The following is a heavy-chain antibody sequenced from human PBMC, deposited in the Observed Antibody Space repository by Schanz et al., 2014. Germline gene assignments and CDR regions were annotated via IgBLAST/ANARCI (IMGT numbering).Heavy chain of an antibody. J-gene: IGHJ4*02. D-gene: IGHD1-1*01. V-gene: IGHV3-33*01. Sequence: QAQLMESGGGVVQPGTSLILSCSVSGFSLNTYGIHWFRQPAGKGLEWVAVIWSDGSTKYYADSVKGRFTISRDNSKNTLYLQMNSLRADDTAVYFCARAHGNNWYGKGLDYWGRGTLVTVSS. CDR2: IWSDGSTK. CDR1: GFSLNTYG. CDR3: ARAHGNNWYGKGLDY.